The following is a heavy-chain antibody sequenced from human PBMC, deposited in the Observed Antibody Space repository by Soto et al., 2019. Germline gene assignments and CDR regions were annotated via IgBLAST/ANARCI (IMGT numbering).Heavy chain of an antibody. Sequence: GGSLRLSCAASGFTVSSNYMSWVRQAPGKGLEWVSVIYSGGSTYYADSVKGRFTISRHNSKNTLYLQMNSLRAEDTAVYYCARERYSSGYAGAFDIWGQGTMVTVSS. CDR2: IYSGGST. J-gene: IGHJ3*02. D-gene: IGHD6-19*01. CDR3: ARERYSSGYAGAFDI. V-gene: IGHV3-53*04. CDR1: GFTVSSNY.